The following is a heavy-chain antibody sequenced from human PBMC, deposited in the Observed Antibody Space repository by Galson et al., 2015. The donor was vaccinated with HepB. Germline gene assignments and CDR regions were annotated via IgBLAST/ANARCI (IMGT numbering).Heavy chain of an antibody. CDR2: ISGSGGST. Sequence: SLRLSCAASGFTFSSYAMSWVRQAPGKGLEWVSTISGSGGSTYYADSVRGRFTISRDNSKNTLYLQMNSLRAEDTAVYYCARDGVVGATSPFDYWGQGTLVTVSS. J-gene: IGHJ4*02. CDR1: GFTFSSYA. V-gene: IGHV3-23*01. CDR3: ARDGVVGATSPFDY. D-gene: IGHD1-26*01.